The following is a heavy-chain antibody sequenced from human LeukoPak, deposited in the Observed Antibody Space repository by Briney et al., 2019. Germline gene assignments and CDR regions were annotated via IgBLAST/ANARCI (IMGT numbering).Heavy chain of an antibody. V-gene: IGHV4-38-2*02. J-gene: IGHJ6*03. CDR2: IYHSGST. D-gene: IGHD3-10*01. Sequence: PSETLSLTCTVSGYSISSGYYWGWIRQPPGKGLEWIGSIYHSGSTYYNPSLKSRVTISVDTSKNQFSLKLSSVTAADTAVYSCARDGESGDPYYYYMDVWGKGTTVTVSS. CDR3: ARDGESGDPYYYYMDV. CDR1: GYSISSGYY.